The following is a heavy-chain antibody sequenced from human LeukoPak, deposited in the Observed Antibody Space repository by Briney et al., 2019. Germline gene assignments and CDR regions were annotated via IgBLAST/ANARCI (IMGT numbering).Heavy chain of an antibody. Sequence: GGSLTLSCAASGFTFSRYSMNWVRQAPGKGLECASSTSISSSYIYYADSVKGRFTMSRDNAKNSLYLQINSLRAEDTAVYYCARDTGDYDFWSFYYYYFDYWGQGTLVTVSS. CDR2: TSISSSYI. CDR1: GFTFSRYS. J-gene: IGHJ4*02. D-gene: IGHD3-3*01. V-gene: IGHV3-21*01. CDR3: ARDTGDYDFWSFYYYYFDY.